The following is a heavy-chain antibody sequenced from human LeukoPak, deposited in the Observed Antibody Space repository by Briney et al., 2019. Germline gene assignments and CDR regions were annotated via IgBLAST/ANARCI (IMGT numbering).Heavy chain of an antibody. Sequence: PGRSLRLSCAASGFTFSRNAMHSVRQAPGKGLEWVTVISYDGSNKYYADSVKGRLTISRDNSKNTLYLQMNSLRGEDTAVYYCAGEEYSNSRGVFDIWGQGTMVTVSS. CDR1: GFTFSRNA. J-gene: IGHJ3*02. CDR3: AGEEYSNSRGVFDI. D-gene: IGHD6-6*01. CDR2: ISYDGSNK. V-gene: IGHV3-30*04.